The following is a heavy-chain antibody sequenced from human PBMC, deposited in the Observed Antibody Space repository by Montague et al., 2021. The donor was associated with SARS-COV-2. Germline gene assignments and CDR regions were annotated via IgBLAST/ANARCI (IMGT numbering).Heavy chain of an antibody. D-gene: IGHD2-2*01. CDR3: ARHLAISGPAAVSDY. V-gene: IGHV4-39*01. J-gene: IGHJ4*02. Sequence: SETLSLTCTVSGDSISSGYFYWGWIRQPPGKGLEWVGTIDYSGITYYNRSLKSRVTISVDTSRNQFSLKLSSVTAADTAIYYCARHLAISGPAAVSDYWGQGTLVTVSS. CDR2: IDYSGIT. CDR1: GDSISSGYFY.